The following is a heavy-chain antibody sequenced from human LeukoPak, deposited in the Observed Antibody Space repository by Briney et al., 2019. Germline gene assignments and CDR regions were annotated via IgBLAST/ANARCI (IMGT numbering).Heavy chain of an antibody. V-gene: IGHV4-61*02. J-gene: IGHJ4*02. CDR2: IYTSGST. CDR3: ARTPTIFGVED. D-gene: IGHD3-3*01. CDR1: GGSISSGSYY. Sequence: PSETLSLTCTVSGGSISSGSYYWSWIRQPAGKGLEWIGRIYTSGSTNYNPSLKSRVTISVDTSKNQFSLKLTSVTAADTAVYYCARTPTIFGVEDWGQGTLVTVSS.